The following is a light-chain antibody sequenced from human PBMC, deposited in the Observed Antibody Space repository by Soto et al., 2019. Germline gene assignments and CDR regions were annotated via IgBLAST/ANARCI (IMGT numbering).Light chain of an antibody. CDR2: DND. CDR3: ATWDRSLSVGV. Sequence: QSVLTQPPSVSAAPGQKVPISCSGSRSNIGNNYVFWYQQLPGTAPKLLIYDNDMRPSGIPDRFSGSKSGTSATLGITGLQTGDEADYYCATWDRSLSVGVFGGGTKVTVL. CDR1: RSNIGNNY. V-gene: IGLV1-51*01. J-gene: IGLJ2*01.